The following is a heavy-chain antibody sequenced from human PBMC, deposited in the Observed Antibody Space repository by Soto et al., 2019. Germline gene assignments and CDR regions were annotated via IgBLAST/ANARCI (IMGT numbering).Heavy chain of an antibody. CDR3: ARDPGGDYGNYGMDV. J-gene: IGHJ6*02. CDR2: IWYDGSNK. D-gene: IGHD4-17*01. Sequence: PGGSLRLSCAASGFTFSSYGMHCVRQAPGKGLEWVAVIWYDGSNKYYADSVKGRFTISRDNSKNTLYLQMNSLRAEDTAVYYCARDPGGDYGNYGMDVWGQGTTVTVSS. V-gene: IGHV3-33*01. CDR1: GFTFSSYG.